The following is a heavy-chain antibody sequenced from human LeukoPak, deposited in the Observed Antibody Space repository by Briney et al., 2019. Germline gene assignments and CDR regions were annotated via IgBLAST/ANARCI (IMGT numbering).Heavy chain of an antibody. CDR3: ARDDYGDYRINFQH. CDR2: INSDGSST. Sequence: GGSLRLSCAASGFTFSSYWMHWVRQAPGKGLVWVSRINSDGSSTSYADSVKGRFTISRDNAKNTLYLQMNSLRAEDTAVYYCARDDYGDYRINFQHWGQGTLVTFSS. D-gene: IGHD4-17*01. V-gene: IGHV3-74*01. CDR1: GFTFSSYW. J-gene: IGHJ1*01.